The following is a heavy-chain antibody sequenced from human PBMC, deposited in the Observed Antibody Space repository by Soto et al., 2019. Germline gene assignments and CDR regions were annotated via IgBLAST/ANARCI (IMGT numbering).Heavy chain of an antibody. J-gene: IGHJ2*01. V-gene: IGHV3-33*01. CDR1: VFTFSSYG. CDR2: IWSDGSNK. D-gene: IGHD4-17*01. Sequence: QVQLVESGGGVVQPGRSLRLSCAASVFTFSSYGMHWVRQAPGKGLEWVAVIWSDGSNKYYAESVKGRFTISRDNSKNTLYLQMNSLRAEDTAVYYCARDGRDLMTTEGIYWYFDLWGRGTLVTVSS. CDR3: ARDGRDLMTTEGIYWYFDL.